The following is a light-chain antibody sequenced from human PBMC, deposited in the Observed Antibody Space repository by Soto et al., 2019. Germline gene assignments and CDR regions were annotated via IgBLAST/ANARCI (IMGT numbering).Light chain of an antibody. CDR1: QSVSSVS. J-gene: IGKJ2*01. CDR2: GAS. CDR3: QQYGGSSLVT. Sequence: EIVLTQSPGTLSLSPGERATLSCRASQSVSSVSLAWYQQKPVQAPRLLVYGASTRATGIPDRFSGSASGTDFTLIMSRLEPEDFAVYYCQQYGGSSLVTFGQGTELEIK. V-gene: IGKV3-20*01.